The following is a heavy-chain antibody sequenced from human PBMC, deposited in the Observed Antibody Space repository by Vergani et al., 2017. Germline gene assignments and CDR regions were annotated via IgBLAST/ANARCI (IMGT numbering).Heavy chain of an antibody. J-gene: IGHJ4*02. V-gene: IGHV3-49*03. D-gene: IGHD5-12*01. CDR1: GFTFGYYA. Sequence: EVQLVESGGDLVQPGRSLRLSCTASGFTFGYYAMDWFSQAPGQGLGWVGGIRSKAYGQATIYAASVKGRFTISRDNVRNLVFLEMHDLRVADTAVYYCARELVARTKEIDYWGQGTLVTVSS. CDR3: ARELVARTKEIDY. CDR2: IRSKAYGQAT.